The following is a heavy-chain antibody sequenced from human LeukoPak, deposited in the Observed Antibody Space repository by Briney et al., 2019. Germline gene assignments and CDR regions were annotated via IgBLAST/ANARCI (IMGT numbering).Heavy chain of an antibody. Sequence: PSETLSLTCTVSVYSIRSGGSFWTWIRQHPGKGLEWIGYIDYSGGTYYNPSLKSRVIISVDTSKKRNSLRLSSVTAADTAVYYCAREGGRHYEAFDIWGQGTMVTVTS. D-gene: IGHD3-16*01. J-gene: IGHJ3*02. CDR1: VYSIRSGGSF. CDR2: IDYSGGT. CDR3: AREGGRHYEAFDI. V-gene: IGHV4-31*03.